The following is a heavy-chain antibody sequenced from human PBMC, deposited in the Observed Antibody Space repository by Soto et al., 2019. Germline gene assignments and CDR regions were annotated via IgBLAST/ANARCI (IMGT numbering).Heavy chain of an antibody. CDR2: INPNSGGT. CDR3: SRDRPFGPAAMWNHYYGMDV. V-gene: IGHV1-2*02. Sequence: QVQLVQSGAEVKKPGASVKVSCKASGYTFTGYYMHWVRQAPGQGLEWMGWINPNSGGTNYAQKFQGLVTKTMDTSLRTGHMEPGRLRSDDTAVYYCSRDRPFGPAAMWNHYYGMDVWGQGTTVTVSS. D-gene: IGHD2-2*01. CDR1: GYTFTGYY. J-gene: IGHJ6*02.